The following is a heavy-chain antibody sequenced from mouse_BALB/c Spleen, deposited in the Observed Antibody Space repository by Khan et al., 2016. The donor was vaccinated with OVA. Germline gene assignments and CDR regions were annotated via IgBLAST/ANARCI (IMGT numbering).Heavy chain of an antibody. CDR3: ASELGRYYALDY. Sequence: EVQLQESGPGLVKPSQSLSLTCTVTGYSITSDYAWNWIRQFPGNKLEWMGYISYSGSTTYTPSLKSRISITRYTSKDQFFLQLKSVTSEDTATYYCASELGRYYALDYWGQGTSVTVSS. CDR1: GYSITSDYA. J-gene: IGHJ4*01. CDR2: ISYSGST. V-gene: IGHV3-2*02. D-gene: IGHD4-1*01.